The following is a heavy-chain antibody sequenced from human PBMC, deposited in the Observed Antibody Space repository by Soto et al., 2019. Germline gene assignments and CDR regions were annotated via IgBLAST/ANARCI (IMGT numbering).Heavy chain of an antibody. V-gene: IGHV4-59*01. CDR3: ARSLYSGSYTNWFDP. CDR1: CGSISSYY. J-gene: IGHJ5*02. Sequence: SETLSLTCTVSCGSISSYYWSWIRQPPGKGLEYIGYIYYSGSTNYNPSLKSRVTISVDTSKKQFSLKLSSVTAADTAVYYCARSLYSGSYTNWFDPWGQGTLVTVSS. CDR2: IYYSGST. D-gene: IGHD1-26*01.